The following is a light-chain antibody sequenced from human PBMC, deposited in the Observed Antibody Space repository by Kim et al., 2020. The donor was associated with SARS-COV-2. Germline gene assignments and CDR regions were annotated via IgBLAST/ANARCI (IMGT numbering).Light chain of an antibody. CDR2: AAS. J-gene: IGKJ1*01. CDR3: QKCDSAPWT. V-gene: IGKV1-27*01. Sequence: DIQMTQSPSSLSASVGDRVTITCRASQDISNYLAWFQLKPGKAPKLLIYAASALQPGVPSRFSGSGSGTDFTLTVTSLQPEDVATYYCQKCDSAPWTFGHGTKVESK. CDR1: QDISNY.